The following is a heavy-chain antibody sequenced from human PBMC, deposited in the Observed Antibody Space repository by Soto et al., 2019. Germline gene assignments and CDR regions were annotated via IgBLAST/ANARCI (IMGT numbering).Heavy chain of an antibody. Sequence: EVQVVESGGDLVEPGGSLRLSCETSGFMFSSAWMSWVRQAPGKGLEWVARIKSKKDGRARDYSAPVNGRFSISRGDSKSTVYRQMNCLRAEDAAVNYCVEGWNDFWGQGTLVTVSS. CDR2: IKSKKDGRAR. CDR1: GFMFSSAW. J-gene: IGHJ4*02. CDR3: VEGWNDF. V-gene: IGHV3-15*01. D-gene: IGHD1-1*01.